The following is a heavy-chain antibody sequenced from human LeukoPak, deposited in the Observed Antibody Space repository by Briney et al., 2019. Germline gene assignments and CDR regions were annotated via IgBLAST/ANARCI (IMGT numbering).Heavy chain of an antibody. J-gene: IGHJ3*02. CDR3: ARVGAGVGADAFDI. Sequence: NTSETLSLTCTVSGGSISSYYWSWIRQPPGKGLEWIGYIYYSGSTNYNPSLKSRVTISVDTSKNQFSLKLSSVTAADTAVYYCARVGAGVGADAFDIWGQGTMVTVSS. D-gene: IGHD1-26*01. CDR1: GGSISSYY. V-gene: IGHV4-59*01. CDR2: IYYSGST.